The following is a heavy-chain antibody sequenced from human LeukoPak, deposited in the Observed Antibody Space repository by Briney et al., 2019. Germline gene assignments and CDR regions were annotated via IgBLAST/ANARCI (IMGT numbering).Heavy chain of an antibody. D-gene: IGHD6-19*01. CDR3: AKGLSGWSPFDP. Sequence: HPGGSLRLSCAASGFTFSGYAMSWVRQAPGKGLEWVSAISGSGGSTYYADSVKGRFTISRDNSKNTLYLQMNSLRAEDTAVYYCAKGLSGWSPFDPWGQGTLVTVSS. V-gene: IGHV3-23*01. CDR1: GFTFSGYA. CDR2: ISGSGGST. J-gene: IGHJ5*02.